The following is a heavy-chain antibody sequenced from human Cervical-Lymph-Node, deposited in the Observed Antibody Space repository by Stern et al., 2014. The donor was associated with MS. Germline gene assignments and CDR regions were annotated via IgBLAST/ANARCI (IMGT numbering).Heavy chain of an antibody. J-gene: IGHJ5*02. CDR2: IIPILGLP. Sequence: QVQLVQSGAEVKKPGSSVNVSCMASGGTFSSSYAITWMRQAPGQGLGWMGRIIPILGLPYYAQKFQGRVTITADTSTNTAYMGLNSLTSEDTAVYYCARGVVSNRATATLHNLFDPWGQGTLGTVSS. D-gene: IGHD1-1*01. CDR1: GGTFSSSYA. V-gene: IGHV1-69*04. CDR3: ARGVVSNRATATLHNLFDP.